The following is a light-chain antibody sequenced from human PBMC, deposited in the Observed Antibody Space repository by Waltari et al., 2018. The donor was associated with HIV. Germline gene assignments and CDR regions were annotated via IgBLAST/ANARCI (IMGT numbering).Light chain of an antibody. Sequence: EIVLTQSPGTLSLSPGERATLSCRASQSVTNSDLAWYQQKPGQAPRLLIYGAFRRATDIPDRFSGSGSGTDFTLTISRLEPEDFAVYYCQHYAASLTWPFGRGTRVEIK. V-gene: IGKV3-20*01. CDR2: GAF. J-gene: IGKJ1*01. CDR1: QSVTNSD. CDR3: QHYAASLTWP.